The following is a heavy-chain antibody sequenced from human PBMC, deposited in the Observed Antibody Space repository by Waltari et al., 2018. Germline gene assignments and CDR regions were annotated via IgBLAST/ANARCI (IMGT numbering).Heavy chain of an antibody. D-gene: IGHD2-2*01. Sequence: EVQLVQSGAEVKKSGESLKISCKGSGYSFTNYWIDWVRQMPGNGLEWMGIIYPGDSDTRYSPSFQGQVTISADKSISTAYLQWSSLKASDTAMYFCARHRQGFCSSSSCNDAFDIWGQGTLVTVSS. CDR3: ARHRQGFCSSSSCNDAFDI. V-gene: IGHV5-51*01. CDR2: IYPGDSDT. CDR1: GYSFTNYW. J-gene: IGHJ3*02.